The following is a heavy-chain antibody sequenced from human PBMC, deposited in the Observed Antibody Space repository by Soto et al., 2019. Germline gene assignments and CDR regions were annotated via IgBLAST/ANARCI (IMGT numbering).Heavy chain of an antibody. D-gene: IGHD3-10*01. J-gene: IGHJ4*02. CDR3: ATMVRGVNHQDY. CDR2: ISSSSSYI. V-gene: IGHV3-21*01. Sequence: GGSLRLSCAASGFTFSSYSMNWVRQAPGKGLEWVSSISSSSSYIYYADSVKGRFTISRDNAKNSLYLQMNSLRAEDTAVYYCATMVRGVNHQDYWGQGTLVTVSS. CDR1: GFTFSSYS.